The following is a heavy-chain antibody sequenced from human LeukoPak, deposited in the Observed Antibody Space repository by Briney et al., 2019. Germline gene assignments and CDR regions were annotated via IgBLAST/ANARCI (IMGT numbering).Heavy chain of an antibody. V-gene: IGHV1-46*01. CDR2: INPSGGST. J-gene: IGHJ4*02. CDR3: ARDPLDGYNYSGGDY. Sequence: ASVKVSCKASGYTFTSYYMHWVRQAPGQGLEWMGIINPSGGSTSYAQKFQGRVTMTRDTSTSTVYMELSSLRSEDTAVYYCARDPLDGYNYSGGDYWGQGTLVTVSS. D-gene: IGHD5-24*01. CDR1: GYTFTSYY.